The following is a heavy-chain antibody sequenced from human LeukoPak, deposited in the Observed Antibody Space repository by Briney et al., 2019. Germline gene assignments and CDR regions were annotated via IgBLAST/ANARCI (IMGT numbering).Heavy chain of an antibody. J-gene: IGHJ5*02. Sequence: GGSLRLSCAASGFPFSSYWMHWVRQAPGKGLVWVSRINSDGSSTSYADSVKGRFTISRDNAKNTLYLQMNSLRAEDTAVYYCARAPTIPYYDILTGYWTPNWFDPWGQGTLVTVSS. V-gene: IGHV3-74*01. CDR3: ARAPTIPYYDILTGYWTPNWFDP. D-gene: IGHD3-9*01. CDR1: GFPFSSYW. CDR2: INSDGSST.